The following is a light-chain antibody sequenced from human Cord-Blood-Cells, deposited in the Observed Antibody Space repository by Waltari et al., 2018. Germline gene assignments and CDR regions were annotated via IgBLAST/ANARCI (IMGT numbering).Light chain of an antibody. CDR1: SSNIGNNA. V-gene: IGLV1-36*01. CDR3: AAWDDSLNGWV. Sequence: QSVLTQPPSVSEAPRQRVTISCSGSSSNIGNNAVNWYQQLPGKAPKLLIYYDDLLPSGVSDRFSGSKSGTSASLAISGLQSEDEADDYWAAWDDSLNGWVFGGGTKLTVL. J-gene: IGLJ3*02. CDR2: YDD.